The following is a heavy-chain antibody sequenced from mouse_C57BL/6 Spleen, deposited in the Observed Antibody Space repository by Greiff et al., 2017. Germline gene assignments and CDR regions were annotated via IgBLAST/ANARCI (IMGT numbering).Heavy chain of an antibody. Sequence: VQLQQSGAELVRPGASVKLSCKASGYTFTDYYINWVKQRPGQGLEWIARIYPGSGNTYYNEKFKGKATLTAEKSSSTAYMQLSSLTSEDSAVYFCARNYGSSLYYFDYWGQGTTLTVSS. V-gene: IGHV1-76*01. CDR3: ARNYGSSLYYFDY. D-gene: IGHD1-1*01. CDR2: IYPGSGNT. CDR1: GYTFTDYY. J-gene: IGHJ2*01.